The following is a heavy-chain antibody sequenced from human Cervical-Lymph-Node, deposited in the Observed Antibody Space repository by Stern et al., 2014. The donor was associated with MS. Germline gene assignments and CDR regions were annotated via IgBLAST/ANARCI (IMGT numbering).Heavy chain of an antibody. CDR2: ISYDGSNK. J-gene: IGHJ6*02. CDR1: GFTFSSYA. Sequence: DQLVESGGGVVQPGRSLRLSCAASGFTFSSYAMHWVRQAPGKGLEWVAVISYDGSNKYYADSVKGRFTISRDNSKNTLYLQMNSLRAEDTAVYYCAREGPYCGGDCYPYYYYYGMDVWGQGTTVTVSS. CDR3: AREGPYCGGDCYPYYYYYGMDV. D-gene: IGHD2-21*02. V-gene: IGHV3-30*01.